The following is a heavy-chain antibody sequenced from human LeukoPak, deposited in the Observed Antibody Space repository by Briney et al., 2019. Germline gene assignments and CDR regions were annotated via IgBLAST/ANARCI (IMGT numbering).Heavy chain of an antibody. CDR1: GFTFSSYS. J-gene: IGHJ4*02. V-gene: IGHV3-23*01. CDR2: ISGSGGST. Sequence: GGSLRLSCAASGFTFSSYSMTWVRQAPGQGREWVSSISGSGGSTYHADSVKGRLTISRDISKNTLYLQMNSLRAEDTAAYYCAKSRASSGVAPAGYDYWGQGTLVTVSP. D-gene: IGHD6-13*01. CDR3: AKSRASSGVAPAGYDY.